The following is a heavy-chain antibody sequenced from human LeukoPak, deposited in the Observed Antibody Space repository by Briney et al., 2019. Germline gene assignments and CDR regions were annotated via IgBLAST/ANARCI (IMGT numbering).Heavy chain of an antibody. J-gene: IGHJ4*02. D-gene: IGHD3-16*02. V-gene: IGHV3-23*01. CDR2: ISGSGGST. Sequence: GGSLRLSCAASGFTFSSYAMSWVRQAPGKGLEWVSAISGSGGSTYYADSVKGRFTISRDNSKNTLYLQMSSLRAEDTAVYYCAKEAYDYVWGSYRFFNAQPSPDYWGQGTLVTVSS. CDR1: GFTFSSYA. CDR3: AKEAYDYVWGSYRFFNAQPSPDY.